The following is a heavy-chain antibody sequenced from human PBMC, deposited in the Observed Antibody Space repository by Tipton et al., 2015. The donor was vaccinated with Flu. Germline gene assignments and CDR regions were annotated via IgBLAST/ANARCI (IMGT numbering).Heavy chain of an antibody. CDR1: GGPISSYY. V-gene: IGHV4-4*09. J-gene: IGHJ3*01. Sequence: TLSLTCTVSGGPISSYYWNWIRQPPGKGLEWIGYIYNSEYTKYNPSLKSRVTISVDTSKKQFSLRLRSVTAADTAVYYCATSPLGGALDFWGQGTMVTVSS. D-gene: IGHD3-10*01. CDR3: ATSPLGGALDF. CDR2: IYNSEYT.